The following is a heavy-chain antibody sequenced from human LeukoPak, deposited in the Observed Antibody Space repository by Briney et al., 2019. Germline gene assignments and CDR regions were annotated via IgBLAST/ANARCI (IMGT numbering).Heavy chain of an antibody. V-gene: IGHV4-30-4*08. CDR2: IYYSGST. D-gene: IGHD5-12*01. CDR1: GGSISSGDYY. Sequence: SETLSLTCTVSGGSISSGDYYWSWIRQPPGKVLEWIGYIYYSGSTYYNPSLKSRVTISVDTSKNQFSLKPSSVTAADTAVYYCARDVDPPNNWFDPWGQGTLVTVSS. CDR3: ARDVDPPNNWFDP. J-gene: IGHJ5*02.